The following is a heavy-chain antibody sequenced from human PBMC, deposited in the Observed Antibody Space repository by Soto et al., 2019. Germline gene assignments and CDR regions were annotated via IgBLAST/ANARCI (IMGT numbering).Heavy chain of an antibody. J-gene: IGHJ4*02. V-gene: IGHV1-69*06. D-gene: IGHD1-26*01. CDR1: GGTFSSHG. CDR3: ASGRSAQDFEF. CDR2: IIPTFGTP. Sequence: QVQLVQSGTVVQRRGSSVKVSCQASGGTFSSHGMAWVRQAPGQGLEWMGGIIPTFGTPTYAPKFQGRVTTTADKSQNTAYIDPSSLRSRDTGVYFWASGRSAQDFEFWGQGTLITVSS.